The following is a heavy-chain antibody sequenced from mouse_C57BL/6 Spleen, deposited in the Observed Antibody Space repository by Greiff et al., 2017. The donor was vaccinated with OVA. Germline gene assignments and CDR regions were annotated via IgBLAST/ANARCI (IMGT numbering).Heavy chain of an antibody. CDR2: IDPSDSYT. CDR1: GYTFTSYW. J-gene: IGHJ1*03. Sequence: QVQLQQPGAELVMPGASVKLSCKASGYTFTSYWMHWVKQRPGQGLEWIGEIDPSDSYTNYNQKFKGKSTLTVDKSSSTAYMQLSSLTSEDSAVYYCARGPGVASDWYFDVWGTETTVTVSS. D-gene: IGHD6-1*01. CDR3: ARGPGVASDWYFDV. V-gene: IGHV1-69*01.